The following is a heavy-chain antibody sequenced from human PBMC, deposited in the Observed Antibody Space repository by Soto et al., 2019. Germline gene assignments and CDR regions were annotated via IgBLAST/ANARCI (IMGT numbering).Heavy chain of an antibody. CDR2: ISSSSSYI. V-gene: IGHV3-21*01. CDR3: ARVVSSVAAPEDYYYYYGMAV. CDR1: GFTFSSYS. J-gene: IGHJ6*02. D-gene: IGHD6-19*01. Sequence: EVQLVESGGGLVNPGGSLRLSCAASGFTFSSYSMNWVRQAPGKGLEWVSSISSSSSYIYYADSVKGRFTISRDNVKNSLYQQMNSLRAEDTAVYYCARVVSSVAAPEDYYYYYGMAVWGQGTTVTVSS.